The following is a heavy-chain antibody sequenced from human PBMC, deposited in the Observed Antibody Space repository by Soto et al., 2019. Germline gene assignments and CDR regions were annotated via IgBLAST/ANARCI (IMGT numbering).Heavy chain of an antibody. Sequence: SETLSLTCSVSGDSISDHNWSWIRQSPGKGLEWIGYIFYSGTTDYNPSLRSRVTMSLDTANKKISLDLSSVTPADTAVYYCARDHGSRWYFDSWRQGTLVTVYS. CDR2: IFYSGTT. CDR3: ARDHGSRWYFDS. V-gene: IGHV4-59*11. D-gene: IGHD6-13*01. J-gene: IGHJ4*02. CDR1: GDSISDHN.